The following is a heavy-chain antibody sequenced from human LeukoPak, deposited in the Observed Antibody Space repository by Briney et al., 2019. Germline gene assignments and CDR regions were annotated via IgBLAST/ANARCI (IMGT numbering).Heavy chain of an antibody. D-gene: IGHD2-15*01. CDR2: IRSKANSYAT. J-gene: IGHJ4*02. CDR1: GFTFSGSA. V-gene: IGHV3-73*01. CDR3: TSLGYCSGGSCG. Sequence: GGSLRLSCAASGFTFSGSAMHWVRQASGKGLEWVGRIRSKANSYATAYAASVKGRFTIPRDDSKNTAYLQMNSLKTEDTAVYCCTSLGYCSGGSCGWGQGTLVTVSS.